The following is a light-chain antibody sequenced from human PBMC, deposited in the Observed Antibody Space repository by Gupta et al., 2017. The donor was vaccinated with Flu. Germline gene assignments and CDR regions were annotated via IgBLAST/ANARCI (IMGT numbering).Light chain of an antibody. Sequence: SYVLTHPAAVFVSPRRKVQLPCSGDALPKNHAYWYQQKSGQAPVLVIFEDNQRPSGIPERFSGSSSGTLATLTISGAQVEDEGDYYCFSTDTSGNQRAFGGGTRVTVL. V-gene: IGLV3-10*01. CDR3: FSTDTSGNQRA. CDR1: ALPKNH. CDR2: EDN. J-gene: IGLJ3*02.